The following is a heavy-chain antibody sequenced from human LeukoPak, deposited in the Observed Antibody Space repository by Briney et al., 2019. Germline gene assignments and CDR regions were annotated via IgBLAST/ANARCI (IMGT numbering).Heavy chain of an antibody. CDR2: INHSGST. CDR3: ARGPYYYDSSGYYLFDY. D-gene: IGHD3-22*01. V-gene: IGHV4-34*01. Sequence: SETLSLTCAVYGGSFSGYYWSWIRQPPGKGLEWIGEINHSGSTNYNPSLKRRVTISVDTCKNQFSLKLSSVTAADTAVYYCARGPYYYDSSGYYLFDYWGQGTLVTVSS. J-gene: IGHJ4*02. CDR1: GGSFSGYY.